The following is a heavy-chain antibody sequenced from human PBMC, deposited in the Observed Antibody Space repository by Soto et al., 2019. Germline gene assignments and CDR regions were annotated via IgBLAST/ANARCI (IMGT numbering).Heavy chain of an antibody. CDR3: TREGI. Sequence: EVQLVESGGGLAQPGGSLRLSCAASGFTFSDYAMNWVRQVPGKGLEWISQIASSGTPIYYTDSVRGRFTISRDNAENSLYLQMNSLIDEDTAVYFCTREGIWGQGTLVTVSS. J-gene: IGHJ4*02. V-gene: IGHV3-48*02. CDR2: IASSGTPI. CDR1: GFTFSDYA.